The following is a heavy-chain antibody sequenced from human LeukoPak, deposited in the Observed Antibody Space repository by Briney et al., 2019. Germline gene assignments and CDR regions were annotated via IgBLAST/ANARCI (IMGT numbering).Heavy chain of an antibody. J-gene: IGHJ3*02. CDR1: GFTFSSYA. V-gene: IGHV3-30*14. D-gene: IGHD3-10*01. CDR3: ARGRLSSADAFDI. CDR2: ISYDGSNK. Sequence: GGSLRLSCAASGFTFSSYAMSWVRQAPGKGLEWVAVISYDGSNKYYADSVKGRFTISRDNSKNTLYLQLNSLRAEDTAVYYCARGRLSSADAFDIWGQGTMVTVSS.